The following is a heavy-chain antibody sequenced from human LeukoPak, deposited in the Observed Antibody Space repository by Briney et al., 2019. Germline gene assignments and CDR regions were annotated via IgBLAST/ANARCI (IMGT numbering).Heavy chain of an antibody. Sequence: ASVTVSCTASGYTFSGTGWYLNWLRQAPGQGLECMGWIHPNNGDTAYAQKFEGRVAMTRDTSISTAYMELRRLRSDDTAVYFCARDGPAQMVDLDYWGQGTLVTVSS. CDR1: GYTFSGTGWY. J-gene: IGHJ4*02. D-gene: IGHD3-10*01. CDR3: ARDGPAQMVDLDY. CDR2: IHPNNGDT. V-gene: IGHV1-2*02.